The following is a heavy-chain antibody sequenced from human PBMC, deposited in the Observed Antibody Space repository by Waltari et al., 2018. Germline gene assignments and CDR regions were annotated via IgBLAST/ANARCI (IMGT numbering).Heavy chain of an antibody. D-gene: IGHD2-2*01. Sequence: EVQLVESGGGLVKPGGSLRLSCAASGFTFSRYSMNWVRQAPGKGLEWGSSISSSSSYIYYADSVKGRFTISRDNAKNSLYLQMNSLRAEDTAVYYCARDSHVVPAAGIDYWGQGTLVTVSS. V-gene: IGHV3-21*01. J-gene: IGHJ4*02. CDR1: GFTFSRYS. CDR3: ARDSHVVPAAGIDY. CDR2: ISSSSSYI.